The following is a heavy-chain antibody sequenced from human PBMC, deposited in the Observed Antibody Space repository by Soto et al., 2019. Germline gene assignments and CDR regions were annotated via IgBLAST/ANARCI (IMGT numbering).Heavy chain of an antibody. J-gene: IGHJ6*02. CDR3: ARSQGSSTSLEIYDYYCYGMEV. V-gene: IGHV1-69*01. CDR2: IIPISDTT. D-gene: IGHD2-2*01. Sequence: QVQLVQSGAEVKKPGSSVKVSCKASGGTFSSYAISWVRQAPGQGLEWMGGIIPISDTTNYAQKFKGRVTITADASTSTAYMELSSLRSEDTAVYYCARSQGSSTSLEIYDYYCYGMEVWGQGTTVTVSS. CDR1: GGTFSSYA.